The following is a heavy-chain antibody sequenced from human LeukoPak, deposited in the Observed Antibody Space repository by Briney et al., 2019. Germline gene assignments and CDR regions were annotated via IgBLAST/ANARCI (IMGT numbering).Heavy chain of an antibody. D-gene: IGHD1-26*01. CDR2: ISGSGGST. CDR1: GFTFSSYA. CDR3: AKDSGIVGANFDY. Sequence: GGSLRLSCAASGFTFSSYAMSWVRQAPGKGLEWVSTISGSGGSTYYADSVKGRFTISRDNSKNTLYLQMNSLRAEDTAVYYCAKDSGIVGANFDYWGQGTLVTVSS. V-gene: IGHV3-23*01. J-gene: IGHJ4*02.